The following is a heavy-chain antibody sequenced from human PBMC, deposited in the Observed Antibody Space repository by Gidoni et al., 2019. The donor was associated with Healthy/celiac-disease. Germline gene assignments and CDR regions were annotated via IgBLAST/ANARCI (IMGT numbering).Heavy chain of an antibody. V-gene: IGHV1-69*01. CDR3: ARDSGDFWSGYYTEVGFLRAFDI. Sequence: QVQLVQSGAEVKKPGSSVKVSCKASGGTFSSYAISWVRQAPGQGLEWMGGIIPIFGTANYAQKFQGRVTITADESTSTAYMELSSLRSEDTAVYYCARDSGDFWSGYYTEVGFLRAFDIWGQGTMVTVSS. J-gene: IGHJ3*02. CDR1: GGTFSSYA. CDR2: IIPIFGTA. D-gene: IGHD3-3*01.